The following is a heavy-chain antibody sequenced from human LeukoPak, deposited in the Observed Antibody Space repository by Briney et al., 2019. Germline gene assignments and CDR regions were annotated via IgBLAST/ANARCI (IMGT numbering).Heavy chain of an antibody. J-gene: IGHJ4*02. V-gene: IGHV3-33*06. CDR1: GFTFSSYG. CDR2: IWYDGSNK. D-gene: IGHD2-2*02. CDR3: AKVSPMGYCSSTSCYIDY. Sequence: PGRSLTLACAASGFTFSSYGMHWVRQAPGKGLEWVAVIWYDGSNKYNADSVKGRFTISRDNSKNTLYLQMNSQRAEDTAVYYCAKVSPMGYCSSTSCYIDYWGQGTLVTVSS.